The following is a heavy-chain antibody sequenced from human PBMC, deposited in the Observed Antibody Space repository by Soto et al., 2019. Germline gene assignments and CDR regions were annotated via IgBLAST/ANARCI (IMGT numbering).Heavy chain of an antibody. V-gene: IGHV1-3*01. CDR1: GYTFTSYA. CDR3: ARLRGYITTAGRVFDY. Sequence: ASVKVSCKASGYTFTSYAMHWVRQAPGQRLEWMGWINAGNGNTKYSQKFQGRVTITRDTSASTAYMELSSLRSEDTAVYYCARLRGYITTAGRVFDYWGQGALVTVSS. CDR2: INAGNGNT. D-gene: IGHD6-13*01. J-gene: IGHJ4*02.